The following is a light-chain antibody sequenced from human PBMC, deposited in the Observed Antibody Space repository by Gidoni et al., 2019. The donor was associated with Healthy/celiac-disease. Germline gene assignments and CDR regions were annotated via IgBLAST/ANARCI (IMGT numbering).Light chain of an antibody. CDR1: QSISSY. J-gene: IGKJ5*01. CDR3: QQSYSTPIT. CDR2: AAS. V-gene: IGKV1-39*01. Sequence: DIQMTQSPSSLSASVGDRVTITCRESQSISSYLNWYQQKPGKAPKLIIYAASSLQSGVPSRFSGSGSGTDFTLTISSLQPEDFATYYCQQSYSTPITFGQGTRLEIK.